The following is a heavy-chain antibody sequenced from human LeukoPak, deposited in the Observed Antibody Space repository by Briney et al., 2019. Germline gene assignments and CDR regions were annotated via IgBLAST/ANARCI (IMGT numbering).Heavy chain of an antibody. D-gene: IGHD3-22*01. CDR1: GYTFTSYD. CDR3: ARDYYDNSGHDY. CDR2: MNPNNGNR. V-gene: IGHV1-8*01. Sequence: ASVKVSCKASGYTFTSYDINWVRQATGQGLGWMGWMNPNNGNRGHAQRFQGRVTMTRNTSISTAYLELSNLRSEDTAVYYCARDYYDNSGHDYWGQGTLVTVSS. J-gene: IGHJ4*02.